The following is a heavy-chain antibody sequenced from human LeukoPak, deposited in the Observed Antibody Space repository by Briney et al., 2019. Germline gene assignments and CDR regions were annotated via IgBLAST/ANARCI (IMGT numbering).Heavy chain of an antibody. CDR1: GFTVSANF. V-gene: IGHV3-53*01. Sequence: GGSLRLSCAASGFTVSANFMSWVRQAPGEGLEWVSVLYTGGSTYYADSVKGRFTISRDDSKNTLYLQMNSLRAEDTAVYYCAGGRGWYSPDYWGQGTLVTVSS. CDR2: LYTGGST. J-gene: IGHJ4*02. D-gene: IGHD6-19*01. CDR3: AGGRGWYSPDY.